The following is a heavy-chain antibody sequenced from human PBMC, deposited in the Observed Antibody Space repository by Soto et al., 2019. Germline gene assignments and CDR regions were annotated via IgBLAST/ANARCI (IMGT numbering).Heavy chain of an antibody. D-gene: IGHD3-22*01. Sequence: SETLSLTCTVSGGSISSGSYYWCWLRQPPGKGLEWIGSIYYSGTTYYNPSLKSRVTLSVDTSENQFSLKLSSVTAADTAVYYCARDTYYGSSGSYGMDVWGQGTTVTVSS. CDR1: GGSISSGSYY. V-gene: IGHV4-39*07. J-gene: IGHJ6*02. CDR2: IYYSGTT. CDR3: ARDTYYGSSGSYGMDV.